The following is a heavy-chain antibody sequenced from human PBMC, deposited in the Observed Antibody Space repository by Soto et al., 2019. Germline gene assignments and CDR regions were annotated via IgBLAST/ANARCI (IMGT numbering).Heavy chain of an antibody. CDR1: GGSISTSDYY. CDR3: AVLYSSSWNNWIDP. D-gene: IGHD6-13*01. J-gene: IGHJ5*02. V-gene: IGHV4-39*01. CDR2: IYYRGDT. Sequence: SETLSLTCTVSGGSISTSDYYWGWIRQPPGKGLEWIGSIYYRGDTYYNPTLKSRVTISVDRPNNQFSLHLSSVTASDTPVYYCAVLYSSSWNNWIDPWGQGTLVTVSS.